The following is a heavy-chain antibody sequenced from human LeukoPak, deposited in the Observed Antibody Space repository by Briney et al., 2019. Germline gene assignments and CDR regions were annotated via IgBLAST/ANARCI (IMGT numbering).Heavy chain of an antibody. V-gene: IGHV3-48*03. D-gene: IGHD1-26*01. CDR1: GFTFSSYA. CDR2: ISSSGSTI. J-gene: IGHJ3*02. Sequence: GGSLRLSCAASGFTFSSYAMSWVRQAPGKGLEWVSYISSSGSTIYYADSVKGRFTISRDNAKNSLYLQMNSLRAEDTAVYYCARDTRAIVGARADAFDIWGQGTMVTVSS. CDR3: ARDTRAIVGARADAFDI.